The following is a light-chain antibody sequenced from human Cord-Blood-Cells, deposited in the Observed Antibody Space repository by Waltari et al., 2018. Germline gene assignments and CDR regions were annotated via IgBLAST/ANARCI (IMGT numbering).Light chain of an antibody. V-gene: IGLV2-23*01. Sequence: QSALTQPASVSGSPGQSITTPCTGTSSDVGSYNLFPWYQQHPGKAPKLMIYEGSKRPSGVSNRFSGSKSGNTASLTISGLQAEDEADYYCCSYAGSSTVVFGGGTKLTVL. CDR2: EGS. CDR1: SSDVGSYNL. CDR3: CSYAGSSTVV. J-gene: IGLJ2*01.